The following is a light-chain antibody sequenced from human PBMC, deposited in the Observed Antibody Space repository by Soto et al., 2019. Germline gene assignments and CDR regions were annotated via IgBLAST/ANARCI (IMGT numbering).Light chain of an antibody. CDR1: PSVTNY. CDR3: QQYDNRLT. V-gene: IGKV3-11*01. J-gene: IGKJ4*01. Sequence: EIVLTQSPATLSLSPWERTTLSCRASPSVTNYLAWYQQKPGQPPRLLIYGAFNRAAGIPARFSGSGSGTDFPLTISSLEHEDIATYYCQQYDNRLTFGGGTKVDIK. CDR2: GAF.